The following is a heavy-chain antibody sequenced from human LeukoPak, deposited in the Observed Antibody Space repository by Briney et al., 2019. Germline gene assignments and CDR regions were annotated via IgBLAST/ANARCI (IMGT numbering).Heavy chain of an antibody. D-gene: IGHD3-3*01. CDR1: GGSISSYY. J-gene: IGHJ5*02. Sequence: SETLSLTCSVSGGSISSYYWSWIRQPPGKGLEWIGYIYYSGSTNYNPSLKSRVTISVDTSKNQFSLKLSSVTAADTAVYYCAREITNRLLYYDFWSGYYTRWFDPWGQGTLVTVSP. CDR2: IYYSGST. V-gene: IGHV4-59*01. CDR3: AREITNRLLYYDFWSGYYTRWFDP.